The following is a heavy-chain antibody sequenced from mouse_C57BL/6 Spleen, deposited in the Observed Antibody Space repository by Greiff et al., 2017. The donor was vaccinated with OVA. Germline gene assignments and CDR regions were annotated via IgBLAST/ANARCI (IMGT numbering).Heavy chain of an antibody. V-gene: IGHV1-82*01. D-gene: IGHD1-1*01. CDR3: ARSDYYGSSYVGENAMDY. J-gene: IGHJ4*01. Sequence: VKLMESGPELVKPGASVKISCKASGYAFSSSWMNWVKQRPGKGLEWIGRIYPGDGDTNYNGKFKGQATLNADKYSSTAYMQLSSLTSEDSAVYFCARSDYYGSSYVGENAMDYWGQGTSVTVSS. CDR2: IYPGDGDT. CDR1: GYAFSSSW.